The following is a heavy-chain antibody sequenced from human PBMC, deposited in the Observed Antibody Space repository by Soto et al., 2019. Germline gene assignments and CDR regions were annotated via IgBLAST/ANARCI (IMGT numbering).Heavy chain of an antibody. D-gene: IGHD3-3*02. Sequence: GSVRIACVASGFSFSNYNMNWVRQAPGKGLEWVSYITDSSDTVHYADSVRGRFTISRDNAESSLYLQMNSLRDEDTAVYFCAIDFGPGSYLVYSCRGALV. CDR1: GFSFSNYN. CDR2: ITDSSDTV. CDR3: AIDFGPGSYLVY. J-gene: IGHJ4*02. V-gene: IGHV3-48*02.